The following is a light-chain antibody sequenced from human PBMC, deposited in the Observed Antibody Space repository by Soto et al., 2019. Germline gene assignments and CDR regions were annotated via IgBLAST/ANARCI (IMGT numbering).Light chain of an antibody. CDR3: QQANSFPIT. Sequence: DIQMTQSPSTLSGSVGDRVTITCRASQTISSWLAWYQQKPGKAPKILIYKASSLESGVPSRFSGSGSGTDFTLTISSLQPEDCAIYFCQQANSFPITFGQGTRLEI. CDR1: QTISSW. J-gene: IGKJ5*01. V-gene: IGKV1-5*03. CDR2: KAS.